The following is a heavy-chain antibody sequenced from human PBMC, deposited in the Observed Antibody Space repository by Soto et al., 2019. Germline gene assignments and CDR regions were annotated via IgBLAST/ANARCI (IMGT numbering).Heavy chain of an antibody. J-gene: IGHJ4*02. V-gene: IGHV4-39*01. D-gene: IGHD2-15*01. Sequence: QLQLQESGPGLVKPSETLSLTCTVSGGSISSSSYYWGWIRQPPGKGLEWIGGIYYSGSTYYNPSLKRRVTISVDTSKNQFSLKRSSVTAADTAVYYCLGVVVVAATDYWGQGTLVTVSS. CDR3: LGVVVVAATDY. CDR1: GGSISSSSYY. CDR2: IYYSGST.